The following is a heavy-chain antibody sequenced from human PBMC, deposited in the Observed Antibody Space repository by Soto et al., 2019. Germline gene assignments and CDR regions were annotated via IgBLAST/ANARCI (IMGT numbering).Heavy chain of an antibody. Sequence: QVQLVQSGAEVKKPGASVKVSCKASGYTFTSYGISWVRQAPGQGLEWMRWISAYNGNTNYAQKLQGRVTMTTDTSTSTAYMELRSLRSDDTTVYYCARDHWSGGSCYSDLDYWGQGSLVTVSS. V-gene: IGHV1-18*01. CDR3: ARDHWSGGSCYSDLDY. CDR1: GYTFTSYG. D-gene: IGHD2-15*01. CDR2: ISAYNGNT. J-gene: IGHJ4*02.